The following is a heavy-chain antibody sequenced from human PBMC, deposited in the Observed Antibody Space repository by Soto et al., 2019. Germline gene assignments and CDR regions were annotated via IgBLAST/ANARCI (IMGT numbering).Heavy chain of an antibody. D-gene: IGHD5-18*01. J-gene: IGHJ6*02. Sequence: ASETLSLTCAVYCGSFSGYYWSWIRQPPGKGLEWIGEINHSGSTNYNPSLKSRVTISVDTSKNQFSLKLSSVTAADTAVYYCARRGYSYGYYYYYGMDVWGQGITVTVSS. CDR1: CGSFSGYY. CDR2: INHSGST. CDR3: ARRGYSYGYYYYYGMDV. V-gene: IGHV4-34*01.